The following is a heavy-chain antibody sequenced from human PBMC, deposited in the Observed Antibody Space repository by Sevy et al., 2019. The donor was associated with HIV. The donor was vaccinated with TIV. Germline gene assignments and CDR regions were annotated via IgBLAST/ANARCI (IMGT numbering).Heavy chain of an antibody. CDR2: ISAYNGNT. CDR3: ARALLILTGPGAWFDP. CDR1: GYTFTSYG. J-gene: IGHJ5*02. V-gene: IGHV1-18*01. D-gene: IGHD3-9*01. Sequence: ASVKVSCKASGYTFTSYGISWVRQAPGQGLEWMGWISAYNGNTNYAQKLQGRVTMTTDTSTSTAYMELRSLRSDDTAVYYCARALLILTGPGAWFDPWGQGTLVTVSS.